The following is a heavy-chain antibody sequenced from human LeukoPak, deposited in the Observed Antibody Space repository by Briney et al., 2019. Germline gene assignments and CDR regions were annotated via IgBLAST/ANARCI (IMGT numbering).Heavy chain of an antibody. Sequence: GESLRISCKGSGYSFTSYWISWVRQMPGKGLEWMGRIDPSDSYTNYSPSFQGHVTISADKSISTVYLQWSSVKASDTAMYYCARHSAGIVVAGKWGQGTLVTVSS. CDR1: GYSFTSYW. D-gene: IGHD6-19*01. CDR3: ARHSAGIVVAGK. CDR2: IDPSDSYT. J-gene: IGHJ4*02. V-gene: IGHV5-10-1*01.